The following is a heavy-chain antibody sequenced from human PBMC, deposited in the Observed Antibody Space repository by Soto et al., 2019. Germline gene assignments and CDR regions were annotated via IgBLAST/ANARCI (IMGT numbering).Heavy chain of an antibody. D-gene: IGHD3-10*01. CDR3: ARDEMLMIRGVIEHYFAMDV. V-gene: IGHV3-21*02. Sequence: EVQLVESGGGLVKPGGSLRLSCAASRFTFSSYNMNWVRQAPGKGLEWVSCISSDNTNIHYADSVKGRFTTSRHNARNSLHLEMNSLRVEDTAVYYCARDEMLMIRGVIEHYFAMDVWGQGTTVTVSS. CDR1: RFTFSSYN. CDR2: ISSDNTNI. J-gene: IGHJ6*02.